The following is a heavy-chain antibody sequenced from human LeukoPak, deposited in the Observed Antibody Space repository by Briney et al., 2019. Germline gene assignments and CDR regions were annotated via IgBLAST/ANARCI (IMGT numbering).Heavy chain of an antibody. CDR1: GGSFSRDF. CDR2: MNHRGST. V-gene: IGHV4-34*01. Sequence: SETLSLTCAVYGGSFSRDFCSWIRQPPGKGLEWIGEMNHRGSTNYNPSLKSRVTISVDTSKNQFSLKLSSVTAADTAVYYCARVRGRITTIQAAFDIWGQGTMVTVS. J-gene: IGHJ3*02. CDR3: ARVRGRITTIQAAFDI. D-gene: IGHD3-22*01.